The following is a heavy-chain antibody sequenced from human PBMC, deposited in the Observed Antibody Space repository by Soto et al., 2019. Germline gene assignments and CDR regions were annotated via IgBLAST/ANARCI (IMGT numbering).Heavy chain of an antibody. CDR2: IYYTEGT. Sequence: PSETLSLTCTVSGGSISSSNYYWAWIRQPPGKGLEWIGNIYYTEGTYYNPSLKSRVTISVDTSKNQVSLQLFSVTAADTAVYYCVSAAKWGLLFDYWGQGTLVTVSS. CDR3: VSAAKWGLLFDY. CDR1: GGSISSSNYY. V-gene: IGHV4-39*01. D-gene: IGHD1-26*01. J-gene: IGHJ4*02.